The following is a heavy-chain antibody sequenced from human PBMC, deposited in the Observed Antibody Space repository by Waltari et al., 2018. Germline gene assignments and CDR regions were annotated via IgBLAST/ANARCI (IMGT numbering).Heavy chain of an antibody. CDR3: ASVRSGWDF. Sequence: EVQLVESGRGLVHPGGSLRLSCAASGFSFSSYWMSWVRQAPGKGLEWVASIKQDGSDKHYMDSVRGRFTISRDNAKKSLYLEMNRLIDDDTAVYYCASVRSGWDFWGQGTLVTVSS. D-gene: IGHD6-19*01. CDR2: IKQDGSDK. J-gene: IGHJ4*02. CDR1: GFSFSSYW. V-gene: IGHV3-7*02.